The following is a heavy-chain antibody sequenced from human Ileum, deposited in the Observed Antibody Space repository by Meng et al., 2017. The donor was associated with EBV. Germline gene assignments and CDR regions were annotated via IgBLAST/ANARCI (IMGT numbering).Heavy chain of an antibody. D-gene: IGHD3-16*01. Sequence: GQVVGSGVDGKKPGDSVNGSCKDTGVTFSRLARLWVRQAAGLGLDGMGGIISFFGTGNYAQRFQGRVTISVDEPTSTAYMELSSLRSEDTAVYYCASMPRGSSGFPDWGQGTLVTVSS. J-gene: IGHJ4*02. V-gene: IGHV1-69*01. CDR2: IISFFGTG. CDR3: ASMPRGSSGFPD. CDR1: GVTFSRLA.